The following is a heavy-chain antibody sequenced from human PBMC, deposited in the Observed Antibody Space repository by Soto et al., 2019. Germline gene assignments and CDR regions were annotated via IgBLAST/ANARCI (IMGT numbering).Heavy chain of an antibody. J-gene: IGHJ3*02. CDR2: ISWNSGSI. Sequence: PGGSLRLSCAASGFTFDDYAMHWVRQAPGKGLEWVSGISWNSGSIGYADSVKGRFTISRDNAKNSLYLQMNSLRAEDTALYYCAKAERFLEWFCAFDIWGQGTMVTVSS. CDR1: GFTFDDYA. D-gene: IGHD3-3*01. V-gene: IGHV3-9*01. CDR3: AKAERFLEWFCAFDI.